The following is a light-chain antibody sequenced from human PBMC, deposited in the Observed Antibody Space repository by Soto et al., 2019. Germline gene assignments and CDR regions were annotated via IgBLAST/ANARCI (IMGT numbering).Light chain of an antibody. Sequence: QAVLTQPPSSSGSPGQSVTISCTGTSSDVGGYDYVSWYQQYSGKTPKLMIFEVTKRPSGVPDRFSVSKSGNTDSLTVSGLQAVDEADYYCLSYAGTAYVFGPGTELTVL. CDR3: LSYAGTAYV. J-gene: IGLJ1*01. CDR1: SSDVGGYDY. CDR2: EVT. V-gene: IGLV2-8*01.